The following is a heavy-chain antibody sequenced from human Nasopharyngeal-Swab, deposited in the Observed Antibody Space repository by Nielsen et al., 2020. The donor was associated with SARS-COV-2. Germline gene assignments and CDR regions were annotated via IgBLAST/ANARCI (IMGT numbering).Heavy chain of an antibody. D-gene: IGHD4-17*01. Sequence: ETLSLTCAASGFTFSTSAMSWVRQVPGKGLEWVSAISGSGDGTYYADSVKGRFTISRDNSKNTLSLQMNSLRGEDTAIYHCTKQRGDDYGDLYYFDYWGQGTLVTVSS. CDR1: GFTFSTSA. V-gene: IGHV3-23*01. CDR2: ISGSGDGT. J-gene: IGHJ4*02. CDR3: TKQRGDDYGDLYYFDY.